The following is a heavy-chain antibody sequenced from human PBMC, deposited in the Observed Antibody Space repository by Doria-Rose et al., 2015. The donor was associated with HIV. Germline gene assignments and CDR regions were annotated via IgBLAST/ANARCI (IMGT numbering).Heavy chain of an antibody. D-gene: IGHD6-13*01. Sequence: QVTLKESGPVLVEPTETPTLTCTVSGVSLSSPGMGVSWIRQPPGKALEWLANIFSDDERSYKTSLKSRLTISSGTSKSQVVLTMTDMDPVDTATYYCARIKSSRWYHKYYFDFWGQGTLVIVSA. V-gene: IGHV2-26*01. CDR2: IFSDDER. J-gene: IGHJ4*02. CDR3: ARIKSSRWYHKYYFDF. CDR1: GVSLSSPGMG.